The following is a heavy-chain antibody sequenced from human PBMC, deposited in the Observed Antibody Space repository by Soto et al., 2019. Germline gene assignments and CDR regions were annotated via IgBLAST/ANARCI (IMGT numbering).Heavy chain of an antibody. CDR1: GGSISSGGYY. D-gene: IGHD3-10*01. Sequence: PSETLSLTCTVSGGSISSGGYYWCWIRQHPGKGLEWIGYIYYSGSTYYNPSLKSRVTISVDTSKNQFSLKLSSVTAADTAVYYCASLRDTYYYGSGSYYNVGNFDYWGQGTLVTVSS. CDR3: ASLRDTYYYGSGSYYNVGNFDY. J-gene: IGHJ4*02. CDR2: IYYSGST. V-gene: IGHV4-31*03.